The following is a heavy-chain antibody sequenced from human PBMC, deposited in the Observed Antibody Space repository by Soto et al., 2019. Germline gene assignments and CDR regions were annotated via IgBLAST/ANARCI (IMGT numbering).Heavy chain of an antibody. CDR1: GGTFSSYT. D-gene: IGHD5-18*01. V-gene: IGHV1-69*02. CDR3: ARAADTAMVTGKTTKRNYGMDV. J-gene: IGHJ6*02. Sequence: QVQLVQSGAEVKKPGSSVKVSCKASGGTFSSYTISWVRQAPGQGLEWMGRIIPILGIANYAQKFQGRVTITADKSTSTAYMELSSLRSEDTAVYYCARAADTAMVTGKTTKRNYGMDVWGQGTTVTVSS. CDR2: IIPILGIA.